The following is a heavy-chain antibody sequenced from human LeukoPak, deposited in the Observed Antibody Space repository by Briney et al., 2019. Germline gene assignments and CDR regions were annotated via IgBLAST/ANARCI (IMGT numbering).Heavy chain of an antibody. CDR3: AKDLLGYCSSTSCRSPMDV. CDR2: ISWNSGSI. J-gene: IGHJ6*03. V-gene: IGHV3-9*01. CDR1: GLTFDDYA. Sequence: GRSLRLSCAASGLTFDDYAMHWVRQAPGKGLEWVSGISWNSGSIGYADSVRGRFTISRDNAKNSLYLQMNSLRAEDTALYYCAKDLLGYCSSTSCRSPMDVWGKGTTVTVSS. D-gene: IGHD2-2*01.